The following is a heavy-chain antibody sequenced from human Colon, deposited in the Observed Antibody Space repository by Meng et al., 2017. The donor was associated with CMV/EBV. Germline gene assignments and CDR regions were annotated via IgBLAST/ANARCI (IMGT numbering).Heavy chain of an antibody. D-gene: IGHD5-24*01. CDR2: ISCSGSDM. Sequence: GESLKISCAGSGFTFSNHKMNWVRQAPGKGLEWVSSISCSGSDMYYADSGKGRFTISRDNAKNSLYLQINSLRVEDTAVYYCARVRDLYGSDGMDVWGQGTTVTVSS. J-gene: IGHJ6*02. CDR1: GFTFSNHK. CDR3: ARVRDLYGSDGMDV. V-gene: IGHV3-21*01.